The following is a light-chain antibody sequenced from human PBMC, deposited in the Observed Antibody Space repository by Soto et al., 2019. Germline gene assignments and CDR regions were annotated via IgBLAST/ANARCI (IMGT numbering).Light chain of an antibody. CDR1: SRDVGGYNY. J-gene: IGLJ1*01. Sequence: QSVLTQPASVSWSPGQSITISCTGTSRDVGGYNYVSWYQQHPGKAPKLIIYEISNRPSGVSKRFSGSKSGNTASLTISGLQAEDEADYYCNAYTSKSTGVFGTGTKLTV. V-gene: IGLV2-14*01. CDR2: EIS. CDR3: NAYTSKSTGV.